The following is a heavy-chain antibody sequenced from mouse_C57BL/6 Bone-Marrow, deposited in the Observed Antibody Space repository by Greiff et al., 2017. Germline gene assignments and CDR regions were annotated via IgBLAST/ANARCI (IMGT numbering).Heavy chain of an antibody. Sequence: QVQLQQSGAELVMPGASVKLSCKASGYTFTSYWMHWVKQRPGQGLEWIGEIDPSDSYTNYNQKFKGKSTLTVDKSSSTAYMQLSSLTSEDSAVYYCARQLRLGAYWGQGTLVTVSA. J-gene: IGHJ3*01. CDR3: ARQLRLGAY. V-gene: IGHV1-69*01. D-gene: IGHD3-2*02. CDR1: GYTFTSYW. CDR2: IDPSDSYT.